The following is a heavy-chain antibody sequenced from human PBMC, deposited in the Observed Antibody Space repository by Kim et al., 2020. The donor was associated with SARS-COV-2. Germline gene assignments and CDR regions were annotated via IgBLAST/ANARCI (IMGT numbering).Heavy chain of an antibody. CDR3: VERGAVNGIRYFDL. J-gene: IGHJ2*01. D-gene: IGHD2-8*01. CDR2: VSSNGAT. Sequence: GGSLRLSCAASGFTFRTYVMSWVRQAPGKGLEWVSTVSSNGATDYAVSVKGRFTIPRNNSKNTLYLQMNGRRGEDPAGYYCVERGAVNGIRYFDLWGRGTLVTVSS. CDR1: GFTFRTYV. V-gene: IGHV3-23*01.